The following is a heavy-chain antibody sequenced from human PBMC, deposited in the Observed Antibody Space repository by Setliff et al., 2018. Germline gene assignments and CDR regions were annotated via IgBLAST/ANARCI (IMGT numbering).Heavy chain of an antibody. V-gene: IGHV1-18*01. J-gene: IGHJ6*02. CDR2: ISAYNGNT. CDR3: ARVGVYYYDSSGYHRSPYYYYYGMDV. Sequence: ASVKVSCKASGYTFTSYGISWVRQAPGQGLEWMGWISAYNGNTNYAQKLRGRVTMTTDTSTSTVYMELRSLRSDDTAVYYCARVGVYYYDSSGYHRSPYYYYYGMDVWGQGTTVTVSS. CDR1: GYTFTSYG. D-gene: IGHD3-22*01.